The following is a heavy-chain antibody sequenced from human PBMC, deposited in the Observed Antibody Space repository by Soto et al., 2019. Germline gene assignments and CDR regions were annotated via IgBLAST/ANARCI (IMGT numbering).Heavy chain of an antibody. V-gene: IGHV4-34*01. CDR1: GGSFSGYY. D-gene: IGHD1-7*01. CDR3: ARGPLALELLNYYYMDV. Sequence: SETLSLTCAVYGGSFSGYYWSWIRQPPGKGLEWIGEINHSGSTNYNPSLKSRVTISVDTSKNQFSLKLSSVTAADTAVYYCARGPLALELLNYYYMDVWGKGTTVTVSS. J-gene: IGHJ6*03. CDR2: INHSGST.